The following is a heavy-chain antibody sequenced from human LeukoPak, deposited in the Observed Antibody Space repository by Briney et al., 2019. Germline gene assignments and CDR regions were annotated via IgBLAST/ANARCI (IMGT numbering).Heavy chain of an antibody. CDR3: ARTYSRFYYYYMDV. CDR2: IYYSGST. CDR1: GGPISSSTYF. Sequence: SETLSLTCTVSGGPISSSTYFWGWIRQPPGKGLEWIGSIYYSGSTYYNPSLKSRVTISVDTSKNQFSLKLSSVTVADTAVYYCARTYSRFYYYYMDVWGKGTTVTVSS. D-gene: IGHD6-6*01. J-gene: IGHJ6*03. V-gene: IGHV4-39*01.